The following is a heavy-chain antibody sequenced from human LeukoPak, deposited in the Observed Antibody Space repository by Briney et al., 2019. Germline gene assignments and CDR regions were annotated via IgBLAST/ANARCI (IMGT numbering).Heavy chain of an antibody. D-gene: IGHD4-17*01. CDR3: ARDQDYGDYNDYFDY. CDR2: IYYSGST. CDR1: GGSISSSSYY. J-gene: IGHJ4*02. Sequence: SETLSLTCTVSGGSISSSSYYWGWIRRPPGKGLEWIGSIYYSGSTYYNPSLKSRVTISVDTSKNQFSLKLSSVTAADTAVYYCARDQDYGDYNDYFDYWGQGTLVTVSS. V-gene: IGHV4-39*07.